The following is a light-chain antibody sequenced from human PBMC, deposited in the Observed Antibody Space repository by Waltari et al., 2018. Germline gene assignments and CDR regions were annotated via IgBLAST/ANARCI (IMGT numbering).Light chain of an antibody. J-gene: IGKJ1*01. V-gene: IGKV1-5*03. Sequence: DIQMTQSPSTLSASIGDRVTITCRASQSISNWLAWYQQKPGKAPKLLIYEASVLESGVPSRVSGGGSGSEFTLTIGSLQPDDFATYYCQRYDGPASGTFGQGTKVEIK. CDR1: QSISNW. CDR2: EAS. CDR3: QRYDGPASGT.